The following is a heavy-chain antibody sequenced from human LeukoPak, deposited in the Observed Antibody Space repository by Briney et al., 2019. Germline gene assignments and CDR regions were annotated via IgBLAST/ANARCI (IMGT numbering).Heavy chain of an antibody. CDR3: ARGPNPYYFDY. Sequence: TVSCKASGYTFTIYWIGWVRQMPGKGLEWMGIIYPGDSDTRYSPSFQGQVTISADKSISTAYLQWSSLKASDTAMYYCARGPNPYYFDYWGQGTLVTVSS. V-gene: IGHV5-51*01. J-gene: IGHJ4*02. CDR1: GYTFTIYW. CDR2: IYPGDSDT.